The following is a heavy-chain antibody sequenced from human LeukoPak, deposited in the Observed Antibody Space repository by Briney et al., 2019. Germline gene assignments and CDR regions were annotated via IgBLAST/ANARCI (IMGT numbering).Heavy chain of an antibody. CDR1: GFTFSSFG. V-gene: IGHV3-33*01. CDR2: IWFVAGKT. CDR3: VRGVGVSRFNYLDS. Sequence: PGGSLRPSCAASGFTFSSFGMHWVRQAPGKGLGWVGVIWFVAGKTYYADSVKGRFTISRDNSKNTLYLQMNSLRDDDTAVYYCVRGVGVSRFNYLDSWGQGTLVIVSS. D-gene: IGHD6-13*01. J-gene: IGHJ4*02.